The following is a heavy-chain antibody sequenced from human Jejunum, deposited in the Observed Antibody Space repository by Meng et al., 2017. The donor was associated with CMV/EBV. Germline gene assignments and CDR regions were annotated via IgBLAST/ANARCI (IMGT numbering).Heavy chain of an antibody. CDR1: GGSMSSGGYY. CDR3: ARLAAGISWFDP. J-gene: IGHJ5*02. D-gene: IGHD6-19*01. CDR2: IYHSGST. V-gene: IGHV4-31*03. Sequence: CTVSGGSMSSGGYYWSCIRQHPGKGLEWIGYIYHSGSTYYNPSLQRRATISIDTSKSQFSLKLSSVTAADTAVYYCARLAAGISWFDPWGQGSLVTVSS.